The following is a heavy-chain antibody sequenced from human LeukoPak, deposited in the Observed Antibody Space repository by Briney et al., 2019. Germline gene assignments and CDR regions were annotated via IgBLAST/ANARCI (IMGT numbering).Heavy chain of an antibody. CDR1: GGSISSYY. CDR2: IYYSGST. CDR3: ARTSGYSGYGFDY. J-gene: IGHJ4*02. V-gene: IGHV4-59*08. D-gene: IGHD5-12*01. Sequence: SETLSLTCTVSGGSISSYYWSWIRQPPGKGLEWIGYIYYSGSTNYNPSLKSRVTISVDTSKNQFSLKLSSVTAADTAVYYCARTSGYSGYGFDYWGQGTLVTVSS.